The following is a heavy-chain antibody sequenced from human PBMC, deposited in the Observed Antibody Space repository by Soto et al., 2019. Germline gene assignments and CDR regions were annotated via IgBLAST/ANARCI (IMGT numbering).Heavy chain of an antibody. CDR3: ARIDYSRHLAPYFYGMDV. D-gene: IGHD4-4*01. J-gene: IGHJ6*02. CDR2: IYTSGST. V-gene: IGHV4-4*07. Sequence: QVQLQESGPGLVKPSETLSLTCTVSGGSISSYYWSWIRQPAGKGLEWMGRIYTSGSTNYNPSLRGRVTMAVDTSKNQFSLKLNSVAAADPAVYYCARIDYSRHLAPYFYGMDVWGQGTTVTVSS. CDR1: GGSISSYY.